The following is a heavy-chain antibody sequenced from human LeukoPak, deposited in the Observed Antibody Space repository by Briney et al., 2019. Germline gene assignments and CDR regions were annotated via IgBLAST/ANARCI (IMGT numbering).Heavy chain of an antibody. V-gene: IGHV1-2*02. J-gene: IGHJ5*02. CDR3: ARAGIAAAGSTTNWFDP. CDR2: INPNSGGT. Sequence: ASVKVSCKASGYTFTGYYMHWVRQAPGQGLEWMGWINPNSGGTNYAQKFQGRVTMTRDASISTAYMELSRLRSDDTAVYYCARAGIAAAGSTTNWFDPWGQGTLVTVSS. D-gene: IGHD6-13*01. CDR1: GYTFTGYY.